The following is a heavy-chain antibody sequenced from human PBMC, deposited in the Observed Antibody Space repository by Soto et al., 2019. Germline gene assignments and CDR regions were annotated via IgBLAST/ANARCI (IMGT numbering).Heavy chain of an antibody. CDR1: GASISYGGFS. J-gene: IGHJ5*02. D-gene: IGHD4-17*01. V-gene: IGHV4-30-2*06. CDR3: ARRRAIDYRNWFDP. CDR2: ISHLEST. Sequence: LSLTCTVSGASISYGGFSWSWIRQSPGKGLEWIGYISHLESTYFHPSFKSRLTMSIDRTRNQFSLKLSSVTAADMAVYYCARRRAIDYRNWFDPWGQGTLVTVSS.